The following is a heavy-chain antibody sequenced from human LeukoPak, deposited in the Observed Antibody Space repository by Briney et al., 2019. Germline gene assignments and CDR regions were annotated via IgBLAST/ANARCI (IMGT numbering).Heavy chain of an antibody. V-gene: IGHV4-38-2*02. CDR2: IYHSGST. Sequence: SETLSLTCTVSGYSISSGYYWGWIRQPPGKGLEWIGSIYHSGSTYYNPSLKSRVTISVDTSKNQFSLKLSSVTAADTAVYYCARVATTMIVVVAFDIWGQGTMVTVSS. D-gene: IGHD3-22*01. CDR1: GYSISSGYY. CDR3: ARVATTMIVVVAFDI. J-gene: IGHJ3*02.